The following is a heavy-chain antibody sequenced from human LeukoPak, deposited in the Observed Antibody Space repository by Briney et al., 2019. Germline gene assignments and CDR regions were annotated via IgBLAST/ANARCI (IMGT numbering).Heavy chain of an antibody. Sequence: PGGSLRLSCAASGFTFRGYEMNWVRETLGKGLEWVSYISISGSSIYYADSVKGQFTIYRDNAKNSLYLQMNSLRAEDTAVYYCARDLSGWYDYWGQGTLVTVSS. D-gene: IGHD6-19*01. J-gene: IGHJ4*02. CDR3: ARDLSGWYDY. V-gene: IGHV3-48*03. CDR2: ISISGSSI. CDR1: GFTFRGYE.